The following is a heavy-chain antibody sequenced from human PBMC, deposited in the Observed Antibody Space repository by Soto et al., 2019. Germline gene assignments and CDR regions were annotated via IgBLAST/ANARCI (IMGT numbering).Heavy chain of an antibody. CDR1: GGPVINGDSY. Sequence: QVQLQESGPGLVKPSQTLSLTCTVSGGPVINGDSYLNWIRQHPEKGLEWMGYIYYRGTTNYNAALKSRILISVDTSKIQFALRLTSVTAADTAVYYCARDAPGAAPYWGQGTLVTVSS. J-gene: IGHJ4*02. D-gene: IGHD6-13*01. CDR3: ARDAPGAAPY. V-gene: IGHV4-31*03. CDR2: IYYRGTT.